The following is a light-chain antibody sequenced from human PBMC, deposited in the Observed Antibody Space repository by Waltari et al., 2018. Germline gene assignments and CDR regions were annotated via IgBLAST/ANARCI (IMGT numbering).Light chain of an antibody. Sequence: QSVLTQPPSVSGAPGQRVTISCTGSSSNIGAGHDVHWYQHLPGTAPKLLIYGNNNRPSGVPDRFSGSKSGTAASLGMTGLQAEDEADYYCQSYDSSLGGSRVFGTGTKVTVL. J-gene: IGLJ1*01. CDR3: QSYDSSLGGSRV. CDR2: GNN. V-gene: IGLV1-40*01. CDR1: SSNIGAGHD.